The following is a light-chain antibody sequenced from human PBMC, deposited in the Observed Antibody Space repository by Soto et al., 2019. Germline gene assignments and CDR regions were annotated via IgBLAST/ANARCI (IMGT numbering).Light chain of an antibody. V-gene: IGLV2-14*01. CDR3: YSYTSSSTYV. J-gene: IGLJ1*01. CDR2: DVS. CDR1: SSDVGAYNY. Sequence: QSALTQPASVSGSPGQSITISCSGTSSDVGAYNYVSSYQQHPAKAPKVMIYDVSNRPSGVSNRFSGSKSGNTASLTISGLQAEDVAHYYRYSYTSSSTYVFGTGSKLTVL.